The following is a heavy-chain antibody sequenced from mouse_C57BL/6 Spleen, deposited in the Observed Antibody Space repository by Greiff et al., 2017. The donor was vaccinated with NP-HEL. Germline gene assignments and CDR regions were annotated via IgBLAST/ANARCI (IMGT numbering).Heavy chain of an antibody. CDR1: GYTFTSYW. Sequence: VQLQQSGAELVKPGASVKLSCKASGYTFTSYWMHWVKQRPGQGLEWIGMIHPNSGSTNYNEKFKSKATLTVDKSSSTAYMQLSGLTSEDSAVYCGAGLGVSLGLDYWGQGTTVTVSS. V-gene: IGHV1-64*01. CDR3: AGLGVSLGLDY. J-gene: IGHJ2*01. D-gene: IGHD6-2*01. CDR2: IHPNSGST.